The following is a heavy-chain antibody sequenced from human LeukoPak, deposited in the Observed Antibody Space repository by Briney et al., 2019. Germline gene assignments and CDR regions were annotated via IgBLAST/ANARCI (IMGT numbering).Heavy chain of an antibody. J-gene: IGHJ5*02. V-gene: IGHV3-15*01. CDR1: GFTFSSFF. D-gene: IGHD6-6*01. CDR2: IKSKTDGGTT. Sequence: GGSLRLSCAASGFTFSSFFMTWVRQAPGKGLEWVGRIKSKTDGGTTDYAAPVNGRFTISRDDSKNTLYLQMNSLKTEDTAVYYCTTDIAARPPDWFDPWGQGTLVTVSS. CDR3: TTDIAARPPDWFDP.